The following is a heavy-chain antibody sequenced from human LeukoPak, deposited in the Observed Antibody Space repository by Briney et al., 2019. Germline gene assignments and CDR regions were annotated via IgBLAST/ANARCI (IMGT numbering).Heavy chain of an antibody. CDR2: ISGSGGST. Sequence: GGSLRLSCAASGFTFSSYAMSWVRQAPGKGLEWVSAISGSGGSTYSADSVKGRFTISRDNSKNTLYLQMNSLRAEDTAVYFCAEAHSIVVGPAAKGNTQGLFDPWGQGTLVTVSS. J-gene: IGHJ5*02. D-gene: IGHD2-2*01. CDR1: GFTFSSYA. V-gene: IGHV3-23*01. CDR3: AEAHSIVVGPAAKGNTQGLFDP.